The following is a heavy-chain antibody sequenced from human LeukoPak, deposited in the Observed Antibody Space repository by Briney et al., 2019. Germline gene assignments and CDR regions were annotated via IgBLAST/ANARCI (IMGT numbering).Heavy chain of an antibody. D-gene: IGHD3-10*01. CDR2: IKEDGSEI. CDR1: GFTLSNYW. CDR3: TRTPDGVDY. V-gene: IGHV3-7*01. J-gene: IGHJ4*02. Sequence: PGGSLRLSCAASGFTLSNYWMTWVRQAPGKGLEWVANIKEDGSEIFYVDSVKGRFTISRDNARNSLYLQMNSLRAEDTAVYYCTRTPDGVDYWGQGTLVTVSS.